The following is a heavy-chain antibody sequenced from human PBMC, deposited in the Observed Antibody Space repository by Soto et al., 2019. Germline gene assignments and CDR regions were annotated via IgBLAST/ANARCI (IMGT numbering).Heavy chain of an antibody. CDR2: ISTYNGNT. Sequence: QVQLVQSGAEVKKPGASVKVSCKASGYSFTSYGMSWVRQAPGQGLEWMGWISTYNGNTNYAQKFQDRVTLTTDTSTTTAFMELTSLRSDDTAVYYCATSPSMPTLTTGWFDPWGQGTLVTVSS. CDR3: ATSPSMPTLTTGWFDP. J-gene: IGHJ5*02. D-gene: IGHD4-4*01. CDR1: GYSFTSYG. V-gene: IGHV1-18*01.